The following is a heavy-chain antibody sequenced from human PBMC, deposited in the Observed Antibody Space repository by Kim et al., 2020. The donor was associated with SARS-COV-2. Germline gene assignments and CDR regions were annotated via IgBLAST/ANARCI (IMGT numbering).Heavy chain of an antibody. D-gene: IGHD3-3*01. J-gene: IGHJ4*02. CDR3: ARNYDFWSGYSAWRY. Sequence: SETLSLTCTVSGGSISSGGYYWSWIRQHPGKGLEWIGYIYYSGSTYYNPSLKSRVTISVDTSKNQFSLKLSSVTAADTAVYYCARNYDFWSGYSAWRYWGQGTLVTVSS. CDR1: GGSISSGGYY. CDR2: IYYSGST. V-gene: IGHV4-31*03.